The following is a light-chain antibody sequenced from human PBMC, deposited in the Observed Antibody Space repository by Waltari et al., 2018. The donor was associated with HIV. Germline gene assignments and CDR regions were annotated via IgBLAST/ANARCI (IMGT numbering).Light chain of an antibody. Sequence: QSALTQPASVSGSPGQSITISCTGPRSAVGGYNLVPWYQQHPGKAPKLMIYEVSKRPSGVSNRFSGSKSGNTASLTISGLQAEDEADYYCCAYAGSTTYVIFGGGTKLTVL. CDR3: CAYAGSTTYVI. CDR1: RSAVGGYNL. V-gene: IGLV2-23*02. J-gene: IGLJ2*01. CDR2: EVS.